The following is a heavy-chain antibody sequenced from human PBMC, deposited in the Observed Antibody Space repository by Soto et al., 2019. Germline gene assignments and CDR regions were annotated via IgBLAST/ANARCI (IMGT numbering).Heavy chain of an antibody. CDR1: GGSISSGGYY. J-gene: IGHJ5*02. Sequence: QVQLQESGPGLVKPSQTLSLTCTVSGGSISSGGYYWSWIRQHPGKGLEWIGYIYYSGSAYYNPSLKSRVTLSVXXYXNXXSRRLSSVTAADTAVYYCARDAGGWYPLLSPWFDPWGQGTLVTVSS. V-gene: IGHV4-31*03. D-gene: IGHD2-2*01. CDR2: IYYSGSA. CDR3: ARDAGGWYPLLSPWFDP.